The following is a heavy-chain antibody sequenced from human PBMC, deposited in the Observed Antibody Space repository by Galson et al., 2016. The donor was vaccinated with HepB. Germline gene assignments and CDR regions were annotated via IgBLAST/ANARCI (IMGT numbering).Heavy chain of an antibody. J-gene: IGHJ4*02. D-gene: IGHD5/OR15-5a*01. Sequence: SLRLSCAASGFTFEDYVIHWVRQAPGKSLEWVSLISWYGGSTFYADSVKGRFTISRDNSKNSLYLQMNSLTTEDTAFYYCAKASVSDYCFDSWGQGTLVTVSS. CDR2: ISWYGGST. V-gene: IGHV3-43D*03. CDR3: AKASVSDYCFDS. CDR1: GFTFEDYV.